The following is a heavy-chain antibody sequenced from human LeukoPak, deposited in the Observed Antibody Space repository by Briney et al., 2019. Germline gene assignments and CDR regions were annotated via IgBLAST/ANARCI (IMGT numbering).Heavy chain of an antibody. J-gene: IGHJ4*02. CDR1: GFTFSNAW. CDR3: TTEGGVEDYFDY. CDR2: IKSKTDGGTT. D-gene: IGHD1-1*01. V-gene: IGHV3-15*01. Sequence: PGGPLRLSCAASGFTFSNAWMSWVRQAPGKGLEWVGRIKSKTDGGTTDYAAPVKGRFTISRDDSKNTLYLQMNSLKTEDTAVYYCTTEGGVEDYFDYWGQGTLVTVSS.